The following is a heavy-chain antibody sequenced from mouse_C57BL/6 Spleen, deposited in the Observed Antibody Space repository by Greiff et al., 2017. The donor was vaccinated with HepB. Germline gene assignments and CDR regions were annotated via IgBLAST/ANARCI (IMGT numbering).Heavy chain of an antibody. CDR3: AREVGLRNLYAFDY. V-gene: IGHV1-52*01. Sequence: QVQLQQPGAELVRPGSSVKLSCKASGYTFTSYWMHWVKQRPIQGLEWIGNIDPSDSETHYNQKFKDKATLTVDKASSTAYMQLSSLASEDSAVYDCAREVGLRNLYAFDYWGQGTSVTVSS. D-gene: IGHD1-1*01. CDR2: IDPSDSET. CDR1: GYTFTSYW. J-gene: IGHJ4*01.